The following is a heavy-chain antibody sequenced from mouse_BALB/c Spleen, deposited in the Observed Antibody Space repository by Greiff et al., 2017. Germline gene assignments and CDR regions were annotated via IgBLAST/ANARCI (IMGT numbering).Heavy chain of an antibody. CDR3: ARGEGNYDYYAMDY. V-gene: IGHV1-12*01. J-gene: IGHJ4*01. CDR2: IYPGNGDT. D-gene: IGHD2-1*01. CDR1: GYTFTSYN. Sequence: QVQLQQSGAELVKPGASVKMSCKASGYTFTSYNMHWVKQTPGQGLEWIGAIYPGNGDTSYNQKFKGKATLTADKSSSTAYMQLSSLTSEDSAVYYCARGEGNYDYYAMDYWGQGTSVTVSS.